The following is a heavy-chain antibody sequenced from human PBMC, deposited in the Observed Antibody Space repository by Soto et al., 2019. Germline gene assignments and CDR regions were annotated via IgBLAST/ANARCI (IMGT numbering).Heavy chain of an antibody. V-gene: IGHV4-39*01. CDR1: GGSISSSSYY. CDR2: IYYSGST. CDR3: ALGELVRAGNDY. J-gene: IGHJ4*02. Sequence: PSETLSLTCTVSGGSISSSSYYWGWIRQPPGKGLEWIGSIYYSGSTYYNPSLKSRVTISVDTSKNQFSLKLSSVTAADTAVYYCALGELVRAGNDYWGQGTLVTVSS. D-gene: IGHD6-13*01.